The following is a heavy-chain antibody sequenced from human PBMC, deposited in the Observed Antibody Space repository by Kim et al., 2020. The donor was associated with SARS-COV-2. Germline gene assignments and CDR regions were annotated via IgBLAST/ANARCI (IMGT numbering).Heavy chain of an antibody. Sequence: SETLSLTCTVSGGSISSSSYYWGWIRQPPGKGLEWIGSIYYSGSTYYNPSLKSRVTISVDTSKNQFSLKLSSVTAADTAVYYCAIAVAGTLTGMDVWGQGTTVTVSS. CDR3: AIAVAGTLTGMDV. V-gene: IGHV4-39*01. D-gene: IGHD6-19*01. J-gene: IGHJ6*02. CDR2: IYYSGST. CDR1: GGSISSSSYY.